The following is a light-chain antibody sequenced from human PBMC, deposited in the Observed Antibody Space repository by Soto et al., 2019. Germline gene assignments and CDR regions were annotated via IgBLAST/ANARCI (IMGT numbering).Light chain of an antibody. CDR3: QQYGSSLYT. CDR2: GAS. CDR1: QSVSSSY. Sequence: EIVLTQSPGTLSLSPGERATISCRASQSVSSSYLAWYQKKPGQPHRLLIYGASIRATVISDRFSGSGSRTVFTLTISRLEHEDFAVYYCQQYGSSLYTFGQGTKLEIK. J-gene: IGKJ2*01. V-gene: IGKV3-20*01.